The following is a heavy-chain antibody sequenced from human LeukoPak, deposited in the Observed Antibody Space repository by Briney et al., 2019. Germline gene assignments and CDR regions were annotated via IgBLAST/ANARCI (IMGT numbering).Heavy chain of an antibody. D-gene: IGHD7-27*01. CDR3: VGGAPNWGFDY. J-gene: IGHJ4*02. V-gene: IGHV1-46*01. CDR2: NNPSGGST. CDR1: GYTFTSYY. Sequence: ASVKVSCKASGYTFTSYYMHWVRQAPGQGLEWMGINNPSGGSTSYAQKFQGRVTMTRDTSTSTVYMELSSLRSEDTAVYYCVGGAPNWGFDYWGQGTLVTVSS.